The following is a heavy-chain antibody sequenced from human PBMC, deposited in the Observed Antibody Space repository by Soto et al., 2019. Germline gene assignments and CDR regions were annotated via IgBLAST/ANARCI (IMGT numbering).Heavy chain of an antibody. CDR1: GGSFSGYY. Sequence: ETLSLTCAVYGGSFSGYYWSWIRQPPGKGLEWIGEINHSGSTNYNPSLKSRDTISVDTSKNQFSLKLSSVTAADTAVYYCARCPTGLAAYYYYYYGMDVWGQGTTVTVSS. V-gene: IGHV4-34*01. CDR2: INHSGST. CDR3: ARCPTGLAAYYYYYYGMDV. D-gene: IGHD3-9*01. J-gene: IGHJ6*02.